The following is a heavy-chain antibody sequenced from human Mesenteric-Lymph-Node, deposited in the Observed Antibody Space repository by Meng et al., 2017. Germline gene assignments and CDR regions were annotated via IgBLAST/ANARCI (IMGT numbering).Heavy chain of an antibody. CDR3: ARDADSSHNAFDL. V-gene: IGHV3-33*08. CDR2: IWHDGSNK. CDR1: GFSFSNYD. D-gene: IGHD2-15*01. Sequence: GESLKISCAASGFSFSNYDMSWVRQAPGKGLEWVAIIWHDGSNKYYGDSVKGRFTISRDNSKDTLYMEMNSLTAEDTGVYYCARDADSSHNAFDLWGQGTMVTVSS. J-gene: IGHJ3*01.